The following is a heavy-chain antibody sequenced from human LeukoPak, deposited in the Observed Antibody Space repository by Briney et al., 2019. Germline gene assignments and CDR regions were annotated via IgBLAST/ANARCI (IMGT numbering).Heavy chain of an antibody. V-gene: IGHV4-39*02. CDR2: IYYRGDT. D-gene: IGHD4-17*01. J-gene: IGHJ3*02. Sequence: SETLSLTCTVSGGSISSTSYFWGWIRQPPGKDLQWIGNIYYRGDTYYNPSLKSRVTMSVDTSKNHFSLKLSSVTAADTAVYYCARYLNYADYTAAFDIWGQGTVLTVSS. CDR3: ARYLNYADYTAAFDI. CDR1: GGSISSTSYF.